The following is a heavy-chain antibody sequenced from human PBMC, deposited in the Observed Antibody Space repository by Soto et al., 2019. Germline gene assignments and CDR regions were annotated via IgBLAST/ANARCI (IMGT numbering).Heavy chain of an antibody. CDR2: IWHDGHNK. V-gene: IGHV3-33*01. J-gene: IGHJ6*02. CDR1: GFTFSNYG. CDR3: TSDLVGASDSYGLDV. Sequence: GGSLRLSCAASGFTFSNYGVHWVRQAPGKGREWVAIIWHDGHNKYYADSVRGRFIISRDNSKNRLYLQMNILRAEDTAVYYCTSDLVGASDSYGLDVWGQGTPVTVSS. D-gene: IGHD1-26*01.